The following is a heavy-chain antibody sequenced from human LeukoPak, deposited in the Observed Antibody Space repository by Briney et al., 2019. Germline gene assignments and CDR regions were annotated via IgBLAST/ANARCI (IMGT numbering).Heavy chain of an antibody. J-gene: IGHJ4*02. CDR1: GGTFSSYA. Sequence: SVKVSCKASGGTFSSYAISWVRQAPGQGLEWRGGIIPIFGTANYAQKFQGRVTITTDESTSTAYTELSSLRSEDTAVYYCAREAWFGELSYFDYWGQGTLVTVSS. CDR2: IIPIFGTA. V-gene: IGHV1-69*05. D-gene: IGHD3-10*01. CDR3: AREAWFGELSYFDY.